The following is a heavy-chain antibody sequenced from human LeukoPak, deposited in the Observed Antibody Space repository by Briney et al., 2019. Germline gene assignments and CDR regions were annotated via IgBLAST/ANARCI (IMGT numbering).Heavy chain of an antibody. V-gene: IGHV3-30*18. J-gene: IGHJ3*02. CDR2: ISYDGSNK. CDR1: GFTFSSYG. CDR3: AKTGYSDNWYEMNAFDI. Sequence: GGSLRLSCAASGFTFSSYGMHWVRQAPGMGLDGVTDISYDGSNKYYADSVKGRFTISRDNSKNTLYLQMNSLRAEDTAVYYCAKTGYSDNWYEMNAFDIWGQGTMVTVSS. D-gene: IGHD6-13*01.